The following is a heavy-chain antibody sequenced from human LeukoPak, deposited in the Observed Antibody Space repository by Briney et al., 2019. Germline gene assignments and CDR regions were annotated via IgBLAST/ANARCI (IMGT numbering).Heavy chain of an antibody. CDR1: GYTFTGYY. CDR2: INPNSGGT. J-gene: IGHJ3*02. Sequence: ASVKVSCKASGYTFTGYYMHWVRQAPGQGLEWMGWINPNSGGTNYAQKFQGRVTMTTDTSTSTAYMELRSLRSDDTAVYYCARDQIYYDSSGYYGDAFDIWGQGTMVTVSS. CDR3: ARDQIYYDSSGYYGDAFDI. V-gene: IGHV1-2*02. D-gene: IGHD3-22*01.